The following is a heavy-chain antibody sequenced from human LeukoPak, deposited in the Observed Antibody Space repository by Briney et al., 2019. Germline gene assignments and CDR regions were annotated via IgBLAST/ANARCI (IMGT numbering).Heavy chain of an antibody. V-gene: IGHV7-4-1*02. CDR3: ARDTPLYYYDSSGYRGAFDI. J-gene: IGHJ3*02. Sequence: ASVKVSCKASGYTFTSYAMNWVRQAPGQGLEWMGWINTNTGNPTYAQGFTGRFVFSLDTSVSTAYLQISSLKAEDTAVYYCARDTPLYYYDSSGYRGAFDIWGQGTMVTVSS. CDR1: GYTFTSYA. CDR2: INTNTGNP. D-gene: IGHD3-22*01.